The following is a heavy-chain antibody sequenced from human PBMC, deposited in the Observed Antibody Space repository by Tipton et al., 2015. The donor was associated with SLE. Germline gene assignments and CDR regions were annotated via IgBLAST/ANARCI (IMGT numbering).Heavy chain of an antibody. CDR1: GGSISSSSYY. D-gene: IGHD3-10*01. CDR3: ARVTYDYYGSGSPRLYWFDP. V-gene: IGHV4-61*05. Sequence: TLSLTCTVSGGSISSSSYYWGWIRQPPGKGLEWIGYIYYSGSTNYNPSLKSRVTISVDTSKNQFSLKLSSVTAADTAVYYCARVTYDYYGSGSPRLYWFDPWGQGTLVTVSS. J-gene: IGHJ5*02. CDR2: IYYSGST.